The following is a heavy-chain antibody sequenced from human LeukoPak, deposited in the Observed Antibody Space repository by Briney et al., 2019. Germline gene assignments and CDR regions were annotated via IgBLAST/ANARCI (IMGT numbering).Heavy chain of an antibody. CDR2: ISAYNFNT. CDR3: ARDQMAENDY. V-gene: IGHV1-18*01. D-gene: IGHD5-24*01. Sequence: ASVKVSCKASGYPFSSYGITWVRQGPGQGLEWMGWISAYNFNTNYAQKFQGRVTMTTATSTSTAYMELRNLRSDDTAVYYCARDQMAENDYWGQGTLVTVSS. CDR1: GYPFSSYG. J-gene: IGHJ4*02.